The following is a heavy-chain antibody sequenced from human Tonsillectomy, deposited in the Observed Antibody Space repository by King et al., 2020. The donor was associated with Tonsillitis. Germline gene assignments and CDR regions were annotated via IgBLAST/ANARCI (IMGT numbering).Heavy chain of an antibody. D-gene: IGHD3-10*01. CDR3: ARDLTSLWFGELFRPFDY. CDR1: GYTFTGYG. V-gene: IGHV1-18*04. Sequence: VQLVESGAEVKKPGASVKVSCKASGYTFTGYGISWVRQAPGQGLEWMGWISGYNGNRNYAQKLQGRVTMTTDTSTSTGYMELRSLRSDDTAVYYCARDLTSLWFGELFRPFDYWGQGTLVTVSS. CDR2: ISGYNGNR. J-gene: IGHJ4*02.